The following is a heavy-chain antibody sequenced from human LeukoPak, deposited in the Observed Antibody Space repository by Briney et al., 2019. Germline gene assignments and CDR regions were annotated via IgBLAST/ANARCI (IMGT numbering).Heavy chain of an antibody. CDR2: IYHSGST. Sequence: PSETLSLTCTVSGYSISSGYYWGWIRQPPGKGLEWIGSIYHSGSTYYNPSLKSRVTISVDTSKNQFSLKLSSVTAADTAVYYCARHAPTYYYDSSGYYYFDYWGQGTLVTVSS. V-gene: IGHV4-38-2*02. CDR1: GYSISSGYY. J-gene: IGHJ4*02. CDR3: ARHAPTYYYDSSGYYYFDY. D-gene: IGHD3-22*01.